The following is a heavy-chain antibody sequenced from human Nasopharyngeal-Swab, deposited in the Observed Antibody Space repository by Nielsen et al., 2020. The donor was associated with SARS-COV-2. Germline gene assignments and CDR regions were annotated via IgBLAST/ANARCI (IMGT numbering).Heavy chain of an antibody. CDR3: ARDRFSYYYDSSGYFDAFDI. V-gene: IGHV7-4-1*02. CDR2: INTNTGNP. J-gene: IGHJ3*02. D-gene: IGHD3-22*01. CDR1: GYTFTSYA. Sequence: ASVKVSCKASGYTFTSYAMNWVRQAPGQGLEWMGWINTNTGNPTYAQGFTGRFVFSLDTSVSTAYLQISSLKAEDTAAYYCARDRFSYYYDSSGYFDAFDIWGQGTMVTVSS.